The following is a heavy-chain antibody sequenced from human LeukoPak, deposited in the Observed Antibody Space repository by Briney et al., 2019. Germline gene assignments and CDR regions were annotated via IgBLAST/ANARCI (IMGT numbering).Heavy chain of an antibody. J-gene: IGHJ4*02. Sequence: SEXXSLTXAXXGXXFSGHYXSWIRQPPGKGLEWIGEIYHSGSTNYNPSLKSRVTISVDTSKNQFSLKLSSVTAADTAVYYCARGGYRTSCYRSWGQGTLVTVSS. CDR2: IYHSGST. CDR3: ARGGYRTSCYRS. CDR1: GXXFSGHY. D-gene: IGHD2-2*02. V-gene: IGHV4-34*01.